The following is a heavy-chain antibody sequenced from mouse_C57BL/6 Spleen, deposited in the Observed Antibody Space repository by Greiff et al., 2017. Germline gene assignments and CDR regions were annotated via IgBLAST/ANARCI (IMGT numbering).Heavy chain of an antibody. CDR2: IYPGSGST. D-gene: IGHD1-1*01. J-gene: IGHJ2*01. CDR3: ASINYYGSSTGFDD. Sequence: QVQLQQPGAELVKPGASVKMSCKASGYTFTSYGITWVKQRPGQGLEWIGDIYPGSGSTNYNEKFKSKVTLTVDTSSSTAYMQLSSLTSEDSAVYYCASINYYGSSTGFDDWGQGTTLTVSS. CDR1: GYTFTSYG. V-gene: IGHV1-55*01.